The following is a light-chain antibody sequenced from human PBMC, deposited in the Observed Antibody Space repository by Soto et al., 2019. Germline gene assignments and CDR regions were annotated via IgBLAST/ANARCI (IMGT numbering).Light chain of an antibody. J-gene: IGKJ1*01. CDR2: GAS. CDR3: QQYNKWPGT. CDR1: QSVSSN. V-gene: IGKV3-15*01. Sequence: EIVMTQSPATLSVSPGERATLSCRASQSVSSNLAWYQQKPGQAPRLLIYGASTRATAFPARFSGSGSGTEFTLTISSLQAEDFAVYYWQQYNKWPGTFGQGTKVEIK.